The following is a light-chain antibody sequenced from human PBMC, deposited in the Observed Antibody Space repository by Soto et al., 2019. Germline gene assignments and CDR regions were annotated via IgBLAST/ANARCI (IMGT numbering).Light chain of an antibody. CDR2: GAS. CDR1: QSVNNF. V-gene: IGKV3-15*01. J-gene: IGKJ1*01. Sequence: EKVMTQSPATLSMSPGERATLSCRASQSVNNFLAWYQQKPGQAPRLLIYGASTRATGIPARFSGSGSGTEFTLTISSLQSEDFAVYHCQQYSNWPSWTFGQGTKVEVK. CDR3: QQYSNWPSWT.